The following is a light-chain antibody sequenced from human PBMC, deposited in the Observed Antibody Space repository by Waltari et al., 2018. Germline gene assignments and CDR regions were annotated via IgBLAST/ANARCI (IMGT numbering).Light chain of an antibody. CDR1: QNIGNN. J-gene: IGKJ2*01. CDR2: GAS. Sequence: EILMTQSPVLLSVSPGEGATLSCRASQNIGNNLAWYQQKPGQPPRLLIYGASTRASDVPARFSGSGSGTEFTLTISSLQSGDFATYYCQQYNNRPPYTFGQGTEVETK. CDR3: QQYNNRPPYT. V-gene: IGKV3-15*01.